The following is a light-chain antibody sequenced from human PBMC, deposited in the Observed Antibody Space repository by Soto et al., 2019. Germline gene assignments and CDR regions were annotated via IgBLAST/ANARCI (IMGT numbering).Light chain of an antibody. J-gene: IGKJ2*01. CDR1: QSVGSN. CDR2: GSF. Sequence: EIVMTQSPATLSVSPGERASLSCRASQSVGSNLAWYQQTAVQAPRLLIYGSFTRATGIPPRFSGSGSGTEFTRTISSLQAEDFEVYYCQQYTNWPYTFGQGTKLEIK. V-gene: IGKV3-15*01. CDR3: QQYTNWPYT.